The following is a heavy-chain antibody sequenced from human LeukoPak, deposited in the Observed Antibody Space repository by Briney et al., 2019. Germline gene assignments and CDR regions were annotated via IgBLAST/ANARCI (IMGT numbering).Heavy chain of an antibody. D-gene: IGHD2-15*01. V-gene: IGHV4-34*01. Sequence: SETLSLTCAVYGGSFSGYYWSWIRQPPGKGLEWIGEINHSGSANYNPSLKSRVTISVDTSKNQFFLKLSSVTAADTAVYYCARSDMGFDPWGQGTLVTVSS. CDR2: INHSGSA. CDR1: GGSFSGYY. J-gene: IGHJ5*02. CDR3: ARSDMGFDP.